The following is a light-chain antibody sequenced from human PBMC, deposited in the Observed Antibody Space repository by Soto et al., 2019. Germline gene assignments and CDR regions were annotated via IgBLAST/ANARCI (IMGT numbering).Light chain of an antibody. CDR3: GTWDSSLSAVV. Sequence: QAVLTQPPSVSAAPGQKVTISCSGSSSNIGNNYVSWYQQVPGTAPKLLICDNDNRPSGSPDRFSGSKSGTSATLGITGLQTGDEADYYCGTWDSSLSAVVFGGGTKLTVL. CDR1: SSNIGNNY. J-gene: IGLJ2*01. V-gene: IGLV1-51*01. CDR2: DND.